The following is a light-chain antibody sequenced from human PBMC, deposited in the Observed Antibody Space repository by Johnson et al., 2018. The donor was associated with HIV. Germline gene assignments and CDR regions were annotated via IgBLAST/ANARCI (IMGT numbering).Light chain of an antibody. Sequence: QSVLTQPPSVSAAPGQMVSISCSGSSSNICKNYVSWYQQFPGTAPKLLIHENKKRPSGIPDRFSGSKSGTSATLDITGLQTGDEADYYCASWDRSLTVGTVFGPGTRVTVL. V-gene: IGLV1-51*02. CDR2: ENK. J-gene: IGLJ1*01. CDR3: ASWDRSLTVGTV. CDR1: SSNICKNY.